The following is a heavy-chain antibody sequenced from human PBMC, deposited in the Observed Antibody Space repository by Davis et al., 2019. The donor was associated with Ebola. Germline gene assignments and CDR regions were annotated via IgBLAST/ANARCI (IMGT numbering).Heavy chain of an antibody. Sequence: GESLKISCAASGFTFSSYSMNWVRQAPGKGLEWVSYISSSSSTIYYADSVKGRFTISRDNAKNSLYLQMNSLRDEDTAVYYCARDRAWYSSGGHLDDYWGQGTLVTVSS. D-gene: IGHD6-19*01. CDR3: ARDRAWYSSGGHLDDY. V-gene: IGHV3-48*02. CDR1: GFTFSSYS. CDR2: ISSSSSTI. J-gene: IGHJ4*02.